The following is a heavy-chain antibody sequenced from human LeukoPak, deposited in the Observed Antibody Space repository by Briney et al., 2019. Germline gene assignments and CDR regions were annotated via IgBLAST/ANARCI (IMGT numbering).Heavy chain of an antibody. CDR2: INPNSGDT. CDR1: GYTFTGFY. J-gene: IGHJ4*02. Sequence: ASVKVSCKASGYTFTGFYIHWVRQAPGQGLEWMGWINPNSGDTSFQQKFQGRVSMTWDTSTSTAYMELSSLRSDDTAVYYCAREGFSSGTYHFDYWGQGILVTVSS. V-gene: IGHV1-2*02. D-gene: IGHD1-26*01. CDR3: AREGFSSGTYHFDY.